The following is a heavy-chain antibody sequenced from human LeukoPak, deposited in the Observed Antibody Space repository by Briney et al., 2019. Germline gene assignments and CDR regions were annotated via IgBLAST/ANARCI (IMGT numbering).Heavy chain of an antibody. D-gene: IGHD2-2*01. J-gene: IGHJ3*02. CDR2: MNPNSGNT. CDR3: ASLGYCSSTSCYGEDDAFDI. CDR1: GYTFTSYD. V-gene: IGHV1-8*01. Sequence: ASVKVSCKASGYTFTSYDINWVRQATGQGLEWMGWMNPNSGNTGYAQKFQGRVTMTRNTSISTAYMELSSLRSEDTAVYYCASLGYCSSTSCYGEDDAFDIWGQGTMVTVSS.